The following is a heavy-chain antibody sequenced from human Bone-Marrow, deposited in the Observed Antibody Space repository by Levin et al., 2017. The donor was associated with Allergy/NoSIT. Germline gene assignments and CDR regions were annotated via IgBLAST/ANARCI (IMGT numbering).Heavy chain of an antibody. CDR3: ARVAVTHYSYAMDV. CDR2: IYYSGST. CDR1: GGSMNSGDYY. J-gene: IGHJ6*02. Sequence: LSLTCAVSGGSMNSGDYYWSWIRQSPGKGLAWIGYIYYSGSTYYNPSLKSRLTISVDTSKNQFSLNLRSVTAADTAVYYCARVAVTHYSYAMDVWGQGTTVIVSS. V-gene: IGHV4-30-4*01. D-gene: IGHD4-17*01.